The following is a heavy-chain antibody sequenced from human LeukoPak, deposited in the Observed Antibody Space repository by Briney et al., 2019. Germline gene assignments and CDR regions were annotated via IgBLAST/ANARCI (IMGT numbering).Heavy chain of an antibody. J-gene: IGHJ4*02. V-gene: IGHV4-59*12. Sequence: SETLSLTCSVSGGSISSYYWSWIRQPPGKGLEWIGYIYSTGSTNYNPSLKSRVTISVDTSKNQFSLKLSSVTAADTAVYYCARPPGYSSGWYGGYFDYWGQGTLVTVSS. CDR1: GGSISSYY. CDR3: ARPPGYSSGWYGGYFDY. CDR2: IYSTGST. D-gene: IGHD6-19*01.